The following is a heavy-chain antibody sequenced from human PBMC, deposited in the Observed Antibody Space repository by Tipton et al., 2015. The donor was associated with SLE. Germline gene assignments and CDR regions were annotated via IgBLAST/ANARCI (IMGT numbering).Heavy chain of an antibody. J-gene: IGHJ6*02. V-gene: IGHV4-59*12. CDR3: AREKSPYSTSSHFYAMDV. Sequence: TLSLTCTVSSGSINGYFWSWIRQPPGKGLEWLGYIHYTGNTHYSPSLEGRVTISVDMSKKQISLNLNSVTAADTAVYYCAREKSPYSTSSHFYAMDVWGQGTTVTVSS. D-gene: IGHD6-6*01. CDR1: SGSINGYF. CDR2: IHYTGNT.